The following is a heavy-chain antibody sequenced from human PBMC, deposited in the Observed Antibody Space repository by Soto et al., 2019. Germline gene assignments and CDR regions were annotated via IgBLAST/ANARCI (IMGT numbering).Heavy chain of an antibody. J-gene: IGHJ5*02. CDR2: IYYSGST. V-gene: IGHV4-39*01. CDR1: GGSISSSSYY. Sequence: PSETLSLTCTVSGGSISSSSYYWGWIRQPPGKGLEWIGSIYYSGSTYYNPSLKSRVTISVYTSKNQFSLKLSSVTAADTAVYYCARQAVGAQGYWFDPWGQGTLVTVSS. D-gene: IGHD1-26*01. CDR3: ARQAVGAQGYWFDP.